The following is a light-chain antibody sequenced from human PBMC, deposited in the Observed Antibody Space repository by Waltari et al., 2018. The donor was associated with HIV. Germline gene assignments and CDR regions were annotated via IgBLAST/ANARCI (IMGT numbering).Light chain of an antibody. V-gene: IGLV3-19*01. J-gene: IGLJ1*01. CDR1: ILRFYY. Sequence: SSELTQDPFVSVAPGQTARITCQGDILRFYYGSWYQQRPGRAPRLVSYGSNTRPSGIPDRFSGSTSGNTMSLTITATQAEDEGDFFCSSRDTTGKFWVFGSGT. CDR2: GSN. CDR3: SSRDTTGKFWV.